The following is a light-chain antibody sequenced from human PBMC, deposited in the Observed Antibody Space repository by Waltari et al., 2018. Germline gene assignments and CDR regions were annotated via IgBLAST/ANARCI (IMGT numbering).Light chain of an antibody. J-gene: IGKJ2*01. Sequence: EIVLTQSPGTLSLSPGERATLSYRASQSLSSTYLAWYQQKPGQAPRLLIYGASTRATGIPDTFSGSGSGTDFTLTISRLEPEDFAVYYCQQYGRSPYTFGQGTTLEIQ. CDR2: GAS. CDR1: QSLSSTY. CDR3: QQYGRSPYT. V-gene: IGKV3-20*01.